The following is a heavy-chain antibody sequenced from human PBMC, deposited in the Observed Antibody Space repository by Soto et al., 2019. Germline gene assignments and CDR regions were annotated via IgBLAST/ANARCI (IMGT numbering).Heavy chain of an antibody. CDR3: AHVDIVGAPAGAFDI. CDR1: GFSLSTSGVG. D-gene: IGHD1-26*01. J-gene: IGHJ3*02. Sequence: QITLKESGPTLVKPTQPLTLTCTFSGFSLSTSGVGVGWIRQPPGKALEWLALIYWDDDRRYSPSMKSRLTITKDTSKNQVVLTMTNMDPVDTATYYCAHVDIVGAPAGAFDIWGQGTMVTVSS. V-gene: IGHV2-5*02. CDR2: IYWDDDR.